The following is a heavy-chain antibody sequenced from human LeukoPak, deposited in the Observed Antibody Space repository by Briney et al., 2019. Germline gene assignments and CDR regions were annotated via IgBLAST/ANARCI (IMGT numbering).Heavy chain of an antibody. V-gene: IGHV3-66*01. Sequence: GGSLRLSCAPSGFTVSSNYMTWVRQAPGKGLEWVSVIYSGGTTYYADSVKGRFIISRGNSKNTLYLQMNSLRAEDTAVYYCARSVGDSRSSNWFDPWGQRTLVTVSS. J-gene: IGHJ5*02. CDR2: IYSGGTT. CDR1: GFTVSSNY. D-gene: IGHD6-6*01. CDR3: ARSVGDSRSSNWFDP.